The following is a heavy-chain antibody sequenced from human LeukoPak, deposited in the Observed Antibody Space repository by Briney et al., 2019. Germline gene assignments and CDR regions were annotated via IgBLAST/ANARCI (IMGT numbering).Heavy chain of an antibody. CDR2: ISSSGSTI. CDR3: ARGLDYFDY. V-gene: IGHV3-48*03. J-gene: IGHJ4*02. CDR1: GFTFSSYE. Sequence: GGSLRLSCAASGFTFSSYEMNWVRQAPGKGLEWVSYISSSGSTIYYADSVKGRFTISRDNAKNSLYLQMNSLRAEDTTVYYCARGLDYFDYWGQGTLVTVSS.